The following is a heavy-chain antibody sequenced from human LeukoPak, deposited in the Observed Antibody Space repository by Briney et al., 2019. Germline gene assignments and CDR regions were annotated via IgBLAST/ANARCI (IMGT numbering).Heavy chain of an antibody. D-gene: IGHD6-13*01. CDR1: GLTFSSYT. CDR2: ISYDGSNK. Sequence: GGSLRLSCAASGLTFSSYTMHWVRQAPGKGLEWVAVISYDGSNKYYADSVKGRFTISRDNSKNTLYLQMNSLRAEDTAVYYCARAQGGAAGTNWFDPWGQGTLVTVSS. J-gene: IGHJ5*02. V-gene: IGHV3-30-3*01. CDR3: ARAQGGAAGTNWFDP.